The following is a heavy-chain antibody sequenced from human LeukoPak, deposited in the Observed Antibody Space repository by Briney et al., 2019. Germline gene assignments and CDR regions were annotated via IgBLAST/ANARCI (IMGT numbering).Heavy chain of an antibody. CDR3: ARGKVRGVIIEPLDY. D-gene: IGHD3-10*01. J-gene: IGHJ4*02. CDR2: ISYDGSNK. Sequence: PGRSLRLSCAASGFTFSSYGMHWVRQAPGKGLEWVAVISYDGSNKYYADSVKGRFTISRDNSKNTLYLQMNSLRAEDTAVYYCARGKVRGVIIEPLDYWGQGTLVTVSS. V-gene: IGHV3-30*03. CDR1: GFTFSSYG.